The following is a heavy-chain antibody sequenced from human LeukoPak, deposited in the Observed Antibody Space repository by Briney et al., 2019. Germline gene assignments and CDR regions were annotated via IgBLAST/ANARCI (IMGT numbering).Heavy chain of an antibody. Sequence: PSETLSLTCAVYGGSFSGYYWSWIRQPPGKGLEWIGYIYYSGSTYYNPSLKSRVTISVDTSKNQFSLKLSSVTAADTAVYYCARGNSFSIELEYSSSSDFDYWGQGTLVTVSS. CDR1: GGSFSGYY. J-gene: IGHJ4*02. CDR3: ARGNSFSIELEYSSSSDFDY. V-gene: IGHV4-34*01. D-gene: IGHD6-6*01. CDR2: IYYSGST.